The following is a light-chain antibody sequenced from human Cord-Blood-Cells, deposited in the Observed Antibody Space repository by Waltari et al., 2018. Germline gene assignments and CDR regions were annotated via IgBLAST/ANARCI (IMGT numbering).Light chain of an antibody. V-gene: IGKV3-15*01. CDR1: QRVSSN. J-gene: IGKJ4*01. CDR3: QQYNNWPPLT. CDR2: GAS. Sequence: EIVMTQSPATLSVSPGARATISCRASQRVSSNLAWYQQKPGQAPRLLIYGASTRATGIPARFSGSGSGTEFTLTISSLQSEDFVVYYCQQYNNWPPLTFGGGTKVEIK.